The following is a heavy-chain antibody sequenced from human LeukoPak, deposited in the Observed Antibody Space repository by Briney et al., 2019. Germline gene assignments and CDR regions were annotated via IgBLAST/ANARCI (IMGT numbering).Heavy chain of an antibody. D-gene: IGHD2-15*01. V-gene: IGHV3-23*01. CDR1: GFTFSSYA. Sequence: GGSLRLSCAASGFTFSSYAMSWVRQAPGKGLEWVSAISGSGGSTYYADSVKGRFTISRDNSKNTLYLQMNSLRAEDTAVYYCARMPDIVVVVAVIDYWGQGTLVTVSS. CDR3: ARMPDIVVVVAVIDY. CDR2: ISGSGGST. J-gene: IGHJ4*02.